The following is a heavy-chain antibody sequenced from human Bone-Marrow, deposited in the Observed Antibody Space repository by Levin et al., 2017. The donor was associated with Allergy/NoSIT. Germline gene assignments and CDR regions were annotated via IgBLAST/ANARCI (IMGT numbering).Heavy chain of an antibody. D-gene: IGHD3-22*01. CDR3: ARATYHDDSSGTWCDP. CDR2: ISIGSYTI. V-gene: IGHV3-48*01. Sequence: SGGSLRLSCVGSGFSITDYSFHWVRQAPGKGLEWISYISIGSYTIHYADSVEGRFSVSRDDAKNSLYLQVDSLRVADTAMYYCARATYHDDSSGTWCDPWGQGTPVTVSA. J-gene: IGHJ5*02. CDR1: GFSITDYS.